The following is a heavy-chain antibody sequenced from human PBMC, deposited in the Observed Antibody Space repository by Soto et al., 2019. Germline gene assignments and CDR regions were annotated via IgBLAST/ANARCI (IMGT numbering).Heavy chain of an antibody. D-gene: IGHD2-15*01. V-gene: IGHV3-30-3*01. CDR1: GFTFSSYA. CDR3: ARDSSPSNPYCSGGSCYSNDAFDI. CDR2: ISYDGSNK. Sequence: QVQLVASGGGVVQPGRSLRLSCAASGFTFSSYAMHWVRQAPGKGLEWVAVISYDGSNKYYADSVKGRFTISRDNSKNTLYLQMNSLRAEDTAVYYCARDSSPSNPYCSGGSCYSNDAFDIWGQGTMVTVSS. J-gene: IGHJ3*02.